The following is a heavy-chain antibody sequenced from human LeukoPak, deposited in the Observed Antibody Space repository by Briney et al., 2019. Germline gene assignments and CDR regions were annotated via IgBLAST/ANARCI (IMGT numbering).Heavy chain of an antibody. CDR1: GYSFSTHW. V-gene: IGHV1-46*01. CDR3: ARDWSYGSGNY. J-gene: IGHJ4*02. CDR2: INPSGGFT. D-gene: IGHD3-10*01. Sequence: ASVKVSCKASGYSFSTHWMHWGRQAPGQGLGWMGIINPSGGFTSYAQKLQGRVTVTRDMSTRTAYMELSSLRSEDTAFYYCARDWSYGSGNYWGQGTLVTVSS.